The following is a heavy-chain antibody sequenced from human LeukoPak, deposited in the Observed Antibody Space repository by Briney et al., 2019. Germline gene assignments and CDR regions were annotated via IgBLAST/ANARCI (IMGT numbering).Heavy chain of an antibody. J-gene: IGHJ4*02. CDR3: ARGRPHGNDY. CDR2: IASDGSST. D-gene: IGHD4-23*01. CDR1: GFTFSSYW. V-gene: IGHV3-74*01. Sequence: GGSLRLSCAASGFTFSSYWMNWVRQAPGKGLVWVSRIASDGSSTTYADSVKGRFSISRDNAKNTLYLQMISLRVEDTAVYYCARGRPHGNDYWGQGTLATVSS.